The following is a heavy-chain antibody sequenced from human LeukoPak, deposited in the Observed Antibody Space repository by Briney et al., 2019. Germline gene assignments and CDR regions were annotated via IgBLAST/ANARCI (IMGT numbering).Heavy chain of an antibody. D-gene: IGHD3-22*01. CDR3: ARVQREYYYDSSGIMGN. V-gene: IGHV3-23*01. J-gene: IGHJ4*02. Sequence: PGGSLRLSCAASGFSFRSHGMNWVRQAPGKGLEWVSGISPRGDITYYKDSVRGRFTISRDNSKNTLYLQMNSLRVEDTAVYYCARVQREYYYDSSGIMGNWGQGTLVTVSS. CDR1: GFSFRSHG. CDR2: ISPRGDIT.